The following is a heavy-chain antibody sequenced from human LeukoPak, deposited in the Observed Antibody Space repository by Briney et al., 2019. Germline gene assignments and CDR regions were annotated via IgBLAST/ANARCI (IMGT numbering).Heavy chain of an antibody. Sequence: GGSLRLSCAASGFTFSSYNMNWVRQAPGKGLEWVSSITSSSSYIYYADSVKGRFTISRDNAKNSLFLQMNSLTAEDTAVYYCARYPYSGGYWNYYYYYMDVWGKGTTVTISS. CDR1: GFTFSSYN. CDR3: ARYPYSGGYWNYYYYYMDV. CDR2: ITSSSSYI. D-gene: IGHD1-26*01. V-gene: IGHV3-21*01. J-gene: IGHJ6*03.